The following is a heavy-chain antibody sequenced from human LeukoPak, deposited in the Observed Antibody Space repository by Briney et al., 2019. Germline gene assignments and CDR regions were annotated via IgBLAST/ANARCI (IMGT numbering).Heavy chain of an antibody. CDR2: ISYDGSNK. J-gene: IGHJ4*02. CDR1: EFTFSSFA. Sequence: PGGSLRLSCAASEFTFSSFAMPWVRQAPGKGLEWVAVISYDGSNKYYADSVKGRFTISRDNSKNTLYLQMNSLRAEDTAMYYCARDTDCGGDCYSYYFDYWGQGTLVTVSS. D-gene: IGHD2-21*02. CDR3: ARDTDCGGDCYSYYFDY. V-gene: IGHV3-30-3*01.